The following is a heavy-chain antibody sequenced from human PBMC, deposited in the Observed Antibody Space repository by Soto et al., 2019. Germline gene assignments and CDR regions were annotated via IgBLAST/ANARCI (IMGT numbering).Heavy chain of an antibody. CDR3: AWGGGYCTPTSCAIDS. V-gene: IGHV3-23*01. CDR1: RFSFSSYE. D-gene: IGHD2-8*01. J-gene: IGHJ4*02. Sequence: EVQLLESGGGLVQPGGSLRLSCVASRFSFSSYEMSWVRQAAGKGLEWVSRVSLTGDRTNYAGSVKGRFTVSRDNFKNTLSLEMDSLRPEDTAIYYCAWGGGYCTPTSCAIDSWGRGTPVTVSS. CDR2: VSLTGDRT.